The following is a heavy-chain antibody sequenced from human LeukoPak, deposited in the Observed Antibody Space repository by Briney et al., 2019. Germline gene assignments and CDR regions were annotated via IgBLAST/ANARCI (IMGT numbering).Heavy chain of an antibody. CDR2: MSPNSGDT. D-gene: IGHD7-27*01. V-gene: IGHV1-8*01. J-gene: IGHJ4*02. Sequence: ASVKVSCKASGYTLTSYDINWVRHATGQGLEWMGWMSPNSGDTGYAQKFQGRVTMTRDTSISTAFMELTSLRSEDTAVYYCARGPPNWGFDFWGQGALVTVSS. CDR1: GYTLTSYD. CDR3: ARGPPNWGFDF.